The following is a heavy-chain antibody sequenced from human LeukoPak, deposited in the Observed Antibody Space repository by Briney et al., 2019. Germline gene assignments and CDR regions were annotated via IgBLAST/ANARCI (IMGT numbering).Heavy chain of an antibody. Sequence: GGSLRLSCAASGFTFSNFGMHWVRQAPGKGLVWVSRIKYDGSIITYADSVKGRFSISRDNAKNTVDLQMNSLRAEDTAVYYCARGASSAYYVDYWGQGTLVTVSS. J-gene: IGHJ4*02. CDR3: ARGASSAYYVDY. CDR2: IKYDGSII. CDR1: GFTFSNFG. V-gene: IGHV3-74*01. D-gene: IGHD3-22*01.